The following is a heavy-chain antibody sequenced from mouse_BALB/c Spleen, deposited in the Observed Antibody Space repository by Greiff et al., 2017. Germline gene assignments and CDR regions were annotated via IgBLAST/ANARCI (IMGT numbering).Heavy chain of an antibody. V-gene: IGHV1S56*01. D-gene: IGHD1-1*02. CDR3: ARKGGKEAMDY. CDR2: IYPGDGST. J-gene: IGHJ4*01. Sequence: QVQLQQSGPELVKPGASVKMSCKASGYTFTSYYIHWVKQRPGQGLEWIGWIYPGDGSTKYNEKFKGKTTLTADKSSSTAYMLLSSLTSEDSAIYFCARKGGKEAMDYWGQGTSVTVSS. CDR1: GYTFTSYY.